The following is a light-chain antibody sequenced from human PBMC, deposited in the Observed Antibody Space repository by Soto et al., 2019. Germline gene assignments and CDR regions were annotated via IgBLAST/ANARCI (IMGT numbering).Light chain of an antibody. CDR1: QSVSNNY. Sequence: EIVLTQSPGTLSLSPGERATLSCRASQSVSNNYLAWYQQKPGQAPRLLICGASNRATGIPDRFSGSGSGKDFTLTISSLEPEHFAVYYCQQYGSSGTFGQGTKVEIK. V-gene: IGKV3-20*01. J-gene: IGKJ1*01. CDR2: GAS. CDR3: QQYGSSGT.